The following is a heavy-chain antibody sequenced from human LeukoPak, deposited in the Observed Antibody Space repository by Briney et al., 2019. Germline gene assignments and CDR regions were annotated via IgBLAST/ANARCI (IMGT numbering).Heavy chain of an antibody. Sequence: ASVTVSCKTSGYTFTNYYIHWVRQAPGQGLEWMGRIDPNTGGTKSAKNFQGRVTMTRDTSISTAYMALSGLRSDDTAVYYCASLYDIVGTTVDYWGQGTLVTVSS. CDR1: GYTFTNYY. V-gene: IGHV1-2*06. CDR3: ASLYDIVGTTVDY. CDR2: IDPNTGGT. J-gene: IGHJ4*02. D-gene: IGHD1-26*01.